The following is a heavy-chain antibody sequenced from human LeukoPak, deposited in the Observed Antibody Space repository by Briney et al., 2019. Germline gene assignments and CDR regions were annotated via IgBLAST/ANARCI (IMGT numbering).Heavy chain of an antibody. J-gene: IGHJ4*02. CDR2: ISSSSSTI. CDR1: GFTFSSYS. CDR3: ARGAVGGKGGY. V-gene: IGHV3-48*01. Sequence: GGSLRLSCAASGFTFSSYSMNWVRQAPGKGLEWVSYISSSSSTIYYADSVKGRFTISRDNAKNSLYLQMNSLRAEDTAVYYCARGAVGGKGGYWGQGTLVTVSS. D-gene: IGHD6-19*01.